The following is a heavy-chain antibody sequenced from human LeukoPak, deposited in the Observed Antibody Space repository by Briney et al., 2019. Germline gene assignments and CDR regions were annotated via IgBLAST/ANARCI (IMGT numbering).Heavy chain of an antibody. J-gene: IGHJ4*02. D-gene: IGHD4-17*01. V-gene: IGHV3-30*02. CDR2: IRYDGSNK. Sequence: GGSLRLSCAASGFTFSSYGMHWVRQAPGKGLEWVAFIRYDGSNKYYADSVKGRFTISRGNSKNTLYLQMNSLRAEDTAVYYCAKDYGYGDPRNTLDYWGQGTLVTVSS. CDR3: AKDYGYGDPRNTLDY. CDR1: GFTFSSYG.